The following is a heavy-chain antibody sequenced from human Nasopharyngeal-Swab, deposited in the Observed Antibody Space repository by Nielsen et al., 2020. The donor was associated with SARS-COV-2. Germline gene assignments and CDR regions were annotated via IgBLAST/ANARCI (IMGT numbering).Heavy chain of an antibody. CDR1: GFTFSSYD. Sequence: GESLKISCAASGFTFSSYDMHWVRQATGKGLEWVSAIGTAGDTYYPGSVKGRFTISRENAKNSLYLQMNSLRAGDTAVYYCARGEGSYYDFWSGYSGDAFDIWGQGTMVTISS. V-gene: IGHV3-13*01. CDR3: ARGEGSYYDFWSGYSGDAFDI. D-gene: IGHD3-3*01. J-gene: IGHJ3*02. CDR2: IGTAGDT.